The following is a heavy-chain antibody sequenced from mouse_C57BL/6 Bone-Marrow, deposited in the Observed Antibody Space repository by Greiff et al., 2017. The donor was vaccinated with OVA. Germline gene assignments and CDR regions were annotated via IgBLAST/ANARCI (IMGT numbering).Heavy chain of an antibody. CDR3: TRSYSNYGDFDY. V-gene: IGHV1-15*01. Sequence: VKLMESGAELVRPGASVTLSCKASGYTFTDYEMHWVKQTPVHGLEWIGAIDPETVGTAYNQKFKGKALLTADKSSSTAYMERRSLTSDDSAVYYCTRSYSNYGDFDYWGQGTTLTVSS. CDR2: IDPETVGT. CDR1: GYTFTDYE. J-gene: IGHJ2*01. D-gene: IGHD2-5*01.